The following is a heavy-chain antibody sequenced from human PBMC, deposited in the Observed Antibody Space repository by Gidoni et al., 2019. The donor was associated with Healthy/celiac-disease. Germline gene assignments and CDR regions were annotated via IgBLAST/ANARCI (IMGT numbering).Heavy chain of an antibody. V-gene: IGHV1-2*06. CDR2: INPNSGGT. CDR3: ARDVGVTMVRGVIITGWFDP. J-gene: IGHJ5*02. Sequence: QVQLVQSGAEVKKPGASVKVSCKAPGYTVTGYYIPWVRQAPGQGLEWMGRINPNSGGTNYAQKFQGRVTMTRDTSISTAYMELSRLRSDDTAVYYCARDVGVTMVRGVIITGWFDPWGQGTLVTVSS. CDR1: GYTVTGYY. D-gene: IGHD3-10*01.